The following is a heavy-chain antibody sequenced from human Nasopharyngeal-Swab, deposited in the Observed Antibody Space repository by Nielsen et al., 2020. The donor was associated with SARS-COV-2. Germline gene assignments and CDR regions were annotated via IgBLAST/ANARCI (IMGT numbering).Heavy chain of an antibody. J-gene: IGHJ1*01. CDR3: ATVLLWFGDHAEYFQH. V-gene: IGHV1-24*01. Sequence: ASVKVSCKVSGYTLTELSMHWVRQAPGTGLEWMGGFDPEDGETIYAQKFQGRVTMTEDTSTDTAYMELSSLRSEDTAVYYCATVLLWFGDHAEYFQHWGQGTLVTVSS. CDR2: FDPEDGET. D-gene: IGHD3-10*01. CDR1: GYTLTELS.